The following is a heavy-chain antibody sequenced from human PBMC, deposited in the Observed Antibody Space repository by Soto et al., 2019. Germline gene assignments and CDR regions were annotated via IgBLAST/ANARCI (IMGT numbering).Heavy chain of an antibody. CDR3: ARKASILTLAWYFDL. D-gene: IGHD2-2*02. V-gene: IGHV3-48*01. J-gene: IGHJ2*01. CDR2: ISSSSSTI. CDR1: GFTFSSYS. Sequence: EVQLVESGGGLVQPGGSLRLSCAASGFTFSSYSMNWVRQAPGKGLEWVSAISSSSSTIYYADSVKGRFTISRDNAKNSLYLQMNGLRSEDTAVYYCARKASILTLAWYFDLWGRGTLVTVSS.